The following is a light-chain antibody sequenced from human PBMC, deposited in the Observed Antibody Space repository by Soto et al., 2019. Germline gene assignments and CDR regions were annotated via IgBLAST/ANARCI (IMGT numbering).Light chain of an antibody. CDR3: QQRTNWPPLT. CDR2: DAS. Sequence: IVLTQSPATLSLSPGERATLSCRASQSVGTYLAWYLQKPGQAPRLLIYDASNRATGIPARFSGSGSGTDFTLTISGLEPEDFAVYYCQQRTNWPPLTFGGGTKVEIK. J-gene: IGKJ4*01. V-gene: IGKV3-11*01. CDR1: QSVGTY.